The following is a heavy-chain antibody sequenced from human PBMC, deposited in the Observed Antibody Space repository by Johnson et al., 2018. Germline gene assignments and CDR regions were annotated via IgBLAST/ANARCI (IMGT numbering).Heavy chain of an antibody. Sequence: VQLVESGGGLVKPGGSLRLSCAASGLTFSSFNMNWVRQAPGKGLEWVSAITNSRRSYIYYADSVRGRFTISRDNAKNSLYLQMNSLRAEDTAIYYCAANDYVDLIDYWGQGTLVTVSS. CDR3: AANDYVDLIDY. CDR2: ITNSRRSYI. D-gene: IGHD4-17*01. J-gene: IGHJ4*02. V-gene: IGHV3-21*01. CDR1: GLTFSSFN.